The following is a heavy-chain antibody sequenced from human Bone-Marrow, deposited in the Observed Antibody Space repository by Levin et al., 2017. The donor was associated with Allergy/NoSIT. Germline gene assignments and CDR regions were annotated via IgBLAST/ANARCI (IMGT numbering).Heavy chain of an antibody. J-gene: IGHJ3*02. CDR3: ARGGRSGYSPNDAFDI. V-gene: IGHV4-30-2*01. CDR2: IHNSGST. CDR1: GGSISSGSYS. D-gene: IGHD3-3*01. Sequence: PSETLSLTCVVSGGSISSGSYSWNWIRQPPGKGLEWIGYIHNSGSTYYNPSLKSRVTLSMDRSRDQFSMRLSSVTAADTAVYYCARGGRSGYSPNDAFDIWGQGTRVTVSS.